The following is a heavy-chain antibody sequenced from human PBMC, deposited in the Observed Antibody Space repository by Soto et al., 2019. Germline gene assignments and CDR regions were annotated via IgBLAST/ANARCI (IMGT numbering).Heavy chain of an antibody. Sequence: QVQLQESGPGLVKPSQTLSLTCTVSGGSISSGGYYWSWIRQHPGNGLEWIGYIYYSGSTYYNPSLKSRVTISVDTSKNQFSLKLSSVTAADTAVYYCARTKLDYGDPPGSIGLGCMDVWGQGTTVTVSS. J-gene: IGHJ6*02. D-gene: IGHD4-17*01. V-gene: IGHV4-31*03. CDR2: IYYSGST. CDR3: ARTKLDYGDPPGSIGLGCMDV. CDR1: GGSISSGGYY.